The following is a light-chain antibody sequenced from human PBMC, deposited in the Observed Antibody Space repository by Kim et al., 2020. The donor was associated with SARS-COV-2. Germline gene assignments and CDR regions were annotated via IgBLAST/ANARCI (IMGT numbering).Light chain of an antibody. CDR1: PSVSSN. CDR3: QQYSHWPVT. Sequence: EIVMTQSPATLSVSPGERATLSCRASPSVSSNLAWYQQKPGQAPRLLIYGASTRATGIPGRFSGSGSGTEFTLTISSLQSEDFAVYYCQQYSHWPVTFGGGTKVDSK. J-gene: IGKJ4*01. CDR2: GAS. V-gene: IGKV3-15*01.